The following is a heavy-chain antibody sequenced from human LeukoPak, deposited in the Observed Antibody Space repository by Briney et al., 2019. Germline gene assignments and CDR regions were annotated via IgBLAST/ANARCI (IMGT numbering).Heavy chain of an antibody. Sequence: GGSLRLSCAASGFTFSSYAMSWVRQAPGKGLEWVSAISGSGGSTYYADSVKGRFTISRDNSKNTLYLQMNSLRAEDTAVYYCARDHRGNTYGVPIRAFDYWGQGTLVTVSS. J-gene: IGHJ4*02. CDR1: GFTFSSYA. D-gene: IGHD5-18*01. CDR3: ARDHRGNTYGVPIRAFDY. V-gene: IGHV3-23*01. CDR2: ISGSGGST.